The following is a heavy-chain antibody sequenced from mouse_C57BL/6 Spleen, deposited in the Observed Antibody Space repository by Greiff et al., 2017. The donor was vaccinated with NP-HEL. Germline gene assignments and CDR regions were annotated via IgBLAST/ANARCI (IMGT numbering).Heavy chain of an antibody. V-gene: IGHV1-53*01. D-gene: IGHD2-4*01. CDR3: AREQNYYDYYYFDY. CDR2: INPSNGGT. J-gene: IGHJ2*01. CDR1: GYTFTSYW. Sequence: QVQLQQSGTELVKPGASVKLSCKASGYTFTSYWMHWVKQRPGQGLEWIGNINPSNGGTNYNEKFKSKATLTVDKSSSTAYMQLSSLTSEDSAVYYCAREQNYYDYYYFDYWGQGTTLTVSS.